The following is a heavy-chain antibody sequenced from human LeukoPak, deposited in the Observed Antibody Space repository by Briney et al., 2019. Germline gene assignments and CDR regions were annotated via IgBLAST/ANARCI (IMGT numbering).Heavy chain of an antibody. CDR3: ARDIGYCSSTSCYTWFDP. Sequence: ASVKVSCKASGYTFTGYYMHWVRQAPGQGREWMGWINPNSGGTNYAQKFQGRVTMTRDTSISTAYMELSRLRSDDTAVYYCARDIGYCSSTSCYTWFDPWGQGTLVTVSS. CDR1: GYTFTGYY. J-gene: IGHJ5*02. CDR2: INPNSGGT. D-gene: IGHD2-2*02. V-gene: IGHV1-2*02.